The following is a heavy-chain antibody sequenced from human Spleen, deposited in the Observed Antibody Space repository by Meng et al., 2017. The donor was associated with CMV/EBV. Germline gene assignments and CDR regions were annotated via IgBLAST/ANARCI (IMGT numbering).Heavy chain of an antibody. CDR1: GFTFDDYA. CDR3: AKDITGYTFFDAFDI. J-gene: IGHJ3*02. D-gene: IGHD5-18*01. Sequence: LSLTCAASGFTFDDYAMHWVRQAPGKGLEWVSGISWDSGHIAYADSVKGRFTISRDNAKKSLYLQMNSLRAEDTALYYCAKDITGYTFFDAFDIRGQGTKVTVSS. V-gene: IGHV3-9*01. CDR2: ISWDSGHI.